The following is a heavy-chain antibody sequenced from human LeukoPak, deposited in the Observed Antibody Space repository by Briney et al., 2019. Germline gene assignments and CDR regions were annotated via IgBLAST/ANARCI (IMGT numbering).Heavy chain of an antibody. CDR1: GFTFDDYA. J-gene: IGHJ4*02. D-gene: IGHD6-6*01. V-gene: IGHV3-9*01. CDR3: AKDIRATSIAAPDF. Sequence: GGSLRLSCAASGFTFDDYAMHRVRQAPGKGLEWVSGISWNSGTIGYADSVKGRFTISRDNAKNFVFLQMNSLRAEDTALYYCAKDIRATSIAAPDFWGQGTLVTVSS. CDR2: ISWNSGTI.